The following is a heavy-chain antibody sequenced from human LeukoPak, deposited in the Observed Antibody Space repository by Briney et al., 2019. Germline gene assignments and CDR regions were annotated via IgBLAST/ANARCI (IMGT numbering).Heavy chain of an antibody. D-gene: IGHD3-10*01. CDR2: IIPIFGKA. CDR1: GGSFNSYA. Sequence: VASVKVSCKASGGSFNSYAISWVRQAPGQGLEWLGGIIPIFGKANYAQKFQGRVTITADESTSTAYMELSSLRSEDTAVYYCARSEYYYGSGSKRHKGGWFDPWGQGTLVTVSS. J-gene: IGHJ5*02. CDR3: ARSEYYYGSGSKRHKGGWFDP. V-gene: IGHV1-69*13.